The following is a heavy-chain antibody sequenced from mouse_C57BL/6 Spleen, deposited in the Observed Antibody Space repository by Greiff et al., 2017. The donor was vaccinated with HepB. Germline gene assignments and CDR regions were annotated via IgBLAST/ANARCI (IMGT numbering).Heavy chain of an antibody. J-gene: IGHJ3*01. D-gene: IGHD3-2*02. V-gene: IGHV1-53*01. CDR3: ARVESSGYPFAY. CDR1: GYTFTSYW. Sequence: QVQLQQPGTELVKPGASVKLSCKASGYTFTSYWMHWVKQRPGQGLEWIGNINPSNGGTNYNEKFKSKATLTVDKSSSTAYMQRSSLTSEDSAVYYCARVESSGYPFAYWGQGTLVTVSA. CDR2: INPSNGGT.